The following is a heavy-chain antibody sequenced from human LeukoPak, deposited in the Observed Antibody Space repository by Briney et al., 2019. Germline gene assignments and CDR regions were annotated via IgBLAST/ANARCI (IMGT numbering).Heavy chain of an antibody. Sequence: SETLSLTCTVSGGSISSYCWSWIRQPPGKGLEWIGYIYYSGSTNYNPSLKSRVTISVDTSKNQFSLKLSSVTAADTAVYYCAGHSGSTRYFDYWGQGTLVAVSS. V-gene: IGHV4-59*01. CDR3: AGHSGSTRYFDY. D-gene: IGHD1-26*01. CDR1: GGSISSYC. J-gene: IGHJ4*02. CDR2: IYYSGST.